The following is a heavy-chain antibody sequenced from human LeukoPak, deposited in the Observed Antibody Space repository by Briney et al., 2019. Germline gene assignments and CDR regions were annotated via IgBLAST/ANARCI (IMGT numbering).Heavy chain of an antibody. CDR2: INPNSGGT. J-gene: IGHJ6*02. CDR1: GYTFTCYY. D-gene: IGHD6-13*01. Sequence: GASVKVSCKASGYTFTCYYMHWVRQAPGQGLEWMGRINPNSGGTNYAQKFQGRVTMTRDTSISTAYMELSRLRSDDTAVYYCARVNGEQQLVYYYYGMDVWGQGTTVTVSS. CDR3: ARVNGEQQLVYYYYGMDV. V-gene: IGHV1-2*06.